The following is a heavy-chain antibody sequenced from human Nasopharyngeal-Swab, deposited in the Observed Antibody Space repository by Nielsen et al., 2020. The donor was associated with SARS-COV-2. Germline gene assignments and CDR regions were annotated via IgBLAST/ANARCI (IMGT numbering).Heavy chain of an antibody. Sequence: WIRQPPGKGLEWVSSISSSSSYIYYADSVEGRFTTSRDNAENSLYLQMNSLRAEDTAVYYCARVRRDGYNLHFDYWGQGTLVTVSS. D-gene: IGHD5-24*01. J-gene: IGHJ4*02. V-gene: IGHV3-21*01. CDR3: ARVRRDGYNLHFDY. CDR2: ISSSSSYI.